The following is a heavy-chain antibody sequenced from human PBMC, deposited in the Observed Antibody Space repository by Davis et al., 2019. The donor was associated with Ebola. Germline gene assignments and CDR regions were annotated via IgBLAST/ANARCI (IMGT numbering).Heavy chain of an antibody. V-gene: IGHV3-7*01. CDR2: IKQDGSEK. D-gene: IGHD1-14*01. Sequence: PGGSLRLSFAAPGFTFSSYWMSWVRQAPGKGLEWVANIKQDGSEKYYVDSVKGRFTISRDNAKNSLYLQMNSLRAEDTAVYYCARDVYGNFDYWGQGTLVTVSS. CDR3: ARDVYGNFDY. CDR1: GFTFSSYW. J-gene: IGHJ4*02.